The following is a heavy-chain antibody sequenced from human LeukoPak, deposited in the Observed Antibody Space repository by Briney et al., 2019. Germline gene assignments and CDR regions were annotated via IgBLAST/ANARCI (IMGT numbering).Heavy chain of an antibody. CDR2: IYPGVSET. Sequence: GESLKISCKGSGYSFSDNWIGWVRQLPGKGLEWMGIIYPGVSETRYSPSFQGQVTISADKSITTAYLQWSSLRASDTAMYFCASRLSGYSYGYFDYWGQGALVTVSS. V-gene: IGHV5-51*01. J-gene: IGHJ4*02. CDR3: ASRLSGYSYGYFDY. D-gene: IGHD5-18*01. CDR1: GYSFSDNW.